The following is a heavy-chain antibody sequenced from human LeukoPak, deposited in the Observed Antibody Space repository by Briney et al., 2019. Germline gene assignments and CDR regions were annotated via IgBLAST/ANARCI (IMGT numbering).Heavy chain of an antibody. CDR1: GFTFDDFG. CDR2: INWNGVTI. V-gene: IGHV3-20*04. D-gene: IGHD3-16*01. J-gene: IGHJ4*02. Sequence: PGGSLRLSCAASGFTFDDFGMSWVRQAPGKGLEWVSGINWNGVTIDYVDSVKGRFTISRDNAKNSLYLQMNSLRAEDTALYYCAKIPQVATYTVPNFDFWGQGTLVTVSS. CDR3: AKIPQVATYTVPNFDF.